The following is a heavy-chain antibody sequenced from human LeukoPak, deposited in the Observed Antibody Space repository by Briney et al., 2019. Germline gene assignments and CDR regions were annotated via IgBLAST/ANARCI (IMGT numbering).Heavy chain of an antibody. CDR1: GYTSTSYD. Sequence: ASVKVSCKASGYTSTSYDINWVRQATGQGLEWMGWMNPNSGNTGYAQKFQGRVTITRNTSISTAYMELSSLRSEDTAVYYCARGRMSYSSSWYYFDYWGQGTLVTVSS. J-gene: IGHJ4*02. V-gene: IGHV1-8*03. CDR2: MNPNSGNT. D-gene: IGHD6-13*01. CDR3: ARGRMSYSSSWYYFDY.